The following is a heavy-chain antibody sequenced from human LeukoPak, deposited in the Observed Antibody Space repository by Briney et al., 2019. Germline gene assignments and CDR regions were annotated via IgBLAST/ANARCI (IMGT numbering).Heavy chain of an antibody. CDR2: IYHSGST. V-gene: IGHV4-4*02. CDR1: GGSISSSNW. D-gene: IGHD2-2*01. Sequence: SGTLSLTCAVSGGSISSSNWWSWVRQPPGKGLEWIGEIYHSGSTNYNPSLKSRVTISVDKSKNQFSLKLSSVTAADTAVYYCARDRLEDCSSTSCYHNWFDPWGQGTLVTVSS. J-gene: IGHJ5*02. CDR3: ARDRLEDCSSTSCYHNWFDP.